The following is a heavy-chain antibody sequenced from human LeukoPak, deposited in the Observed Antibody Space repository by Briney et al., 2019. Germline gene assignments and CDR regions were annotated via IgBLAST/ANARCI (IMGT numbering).Heavy chain of an antibody. CDR3: AKDRVGAILYFDY. CDR1: GFSFDDYA. CDR2: MSGSGSRT. V-gene: IGHV3-23*01. Sequence: GRSLRLSCAASGFSFDDYAMHWVRRAPGKGLEWVSAMSGSGSRTYYADSVKGRFTISRDNSKNTLYLQMSSLRVEDTALYYCAKDRVGAILYFDYWGQGTLVTVSS. J-gene: IGHJ4*02. D-gene: IGHD1-26*01.